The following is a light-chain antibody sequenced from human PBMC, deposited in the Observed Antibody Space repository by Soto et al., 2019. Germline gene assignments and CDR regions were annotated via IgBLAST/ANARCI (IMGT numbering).Light chain of an antibody. Sequence: EIVLTQSPGTLSLSPGEGGTLSCRASQSISSSYLAWYQQKPGQSPRLLFYAASSRATGVPDRFSGSGSGTDFTLTISRLDPEDFAVYYCQLYGGSHMFSFGQGTKLEIK. CDR1: QSISSSY. V-gene: IGKV3-20*01. J-gene: IGKJ2*01. CDR3: QLYGGSHMFS. CDR2: AAS.